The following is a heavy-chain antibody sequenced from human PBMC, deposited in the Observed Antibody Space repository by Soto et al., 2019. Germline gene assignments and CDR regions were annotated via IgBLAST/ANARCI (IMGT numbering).Heavy chain of an antibody. V-gene: IGHV1-3*01. J-gene: IGHJ6*02. D-gene: IGHD3-3*01. CDR2: INAGNDNT. CDR3: AKVGQDYYGMDV. Sequence: QVQLVQSGAEVKKPGASVKVSCKASGYTLTTYVMHWVRQAPGQRLEWMGWINAGNDNTKYSEKFQGRVTITRDTSASTVYMELSSLSSEDTAVYYCAKVGQDYYGMDVWGQGPTVTVSS. CDR1: GYTLTTYV.